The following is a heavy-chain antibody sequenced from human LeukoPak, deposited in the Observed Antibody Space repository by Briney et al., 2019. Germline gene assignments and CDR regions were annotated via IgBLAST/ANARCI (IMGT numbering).Heavy chain of an antibody. CDR1: GYTFTGQY. CDR2: INPNSGGT. J-gene: IGHJ4*02. D-gene: IGHD2-15*01. V-gene: IGHV1-2*02. CDR3: ARAVQIYYFDY. Sequence: ASVKVSCKASGYTFTGQYMHWARQAPGQGLEWMGWINPNSGGTNYAQKFQGRVTMTRDTSISTDYMELSRLRSDDTAVYYCARAVQIYYFDYWGQGTLVTVSS.